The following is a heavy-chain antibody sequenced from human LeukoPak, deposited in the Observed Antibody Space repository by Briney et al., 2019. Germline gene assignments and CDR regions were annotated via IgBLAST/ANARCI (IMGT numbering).Heavy chain of an antibody. CDR2: INPNSGGT. CDR1: GYTFTCYY. V-gene: IGHV1-2*02. CDR3: ARVDRYSSGLDY. Sequence: ASVKVSCKASGYTFTCYYMHWVRQAPGQGLEWMGWINPNSGGTNYAQKFQGRVTMTGDTSISTAYMELSRLRSDDTAVYYCARVDRYSSGLDYWGQGTLVTVSS. J-gene: IGHJ4*02. D-gene: IGHD6-19*01.